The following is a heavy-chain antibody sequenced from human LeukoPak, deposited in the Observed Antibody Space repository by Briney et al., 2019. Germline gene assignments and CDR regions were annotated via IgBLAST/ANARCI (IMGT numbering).Heavy chain of an antibody. CDR2: ISGSGGST. CDR1: GFTFSSYA. Sequence: GGSLRLSCTASGFTFSSYAMSWVRQAPGKGLEWVSAISGSGGSTYYADSVKGRFTISRDNSKNTLYLQMNSLRAEDTAVYYCAGGKYSSGWYNWFDPWGQGTLVTVSS. D-gene: IGHD6-19*01. CDR3: AGGKYSSGWYNWFDP. V-gene: IGHV3-23*01. J-gene: IGHJ5*02.